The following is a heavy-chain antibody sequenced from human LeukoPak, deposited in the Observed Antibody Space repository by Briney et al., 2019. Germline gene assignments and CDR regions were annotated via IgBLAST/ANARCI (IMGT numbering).Heavy chain of an antibody. CDR1: GGSFSGYY. CDR3: ARDSVGATGHAFDY. Sequence: PSETLSLTCAVYGGSFSGYYWSWIRQPPGKGLEWIGEINHSGSTNYNPSLKSRVTISVDTSKNQFSLKLSSVTAADTAVYYCARDSVGATGHAFDYWGQGTLVTVSS. CDR2: INHSGST. V-gene: IGHV4-34*01. D-gene: IGHD1-26*01. J-gene: IGHJ4*02.